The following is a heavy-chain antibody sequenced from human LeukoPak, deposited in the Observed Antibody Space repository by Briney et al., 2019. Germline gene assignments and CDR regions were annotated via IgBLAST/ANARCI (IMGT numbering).Heavy chain of an antibody. CDR3: ARGRAKVIAAATPYDY. D-gene: IGHD6-13*01. Sequence: SQTLSLTCTVSGGSISSGGYYWSWIRQHPGTGLEWIGYIYYSGSTYYNPSLKSRVTISVDTSKNQFSLKLSSVTAADTAVYYCARGRAKVIAAATPYDYWGQGTLVTVSS. CDR2: IYYSGST. V-gene: IGHV4-31*03. J-gene: IGHJ4*02. CDR1: GGSISSGGYY.